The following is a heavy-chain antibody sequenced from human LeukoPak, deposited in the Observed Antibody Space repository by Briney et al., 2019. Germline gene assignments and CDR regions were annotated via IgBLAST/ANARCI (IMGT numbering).Heavy chain of an antibody. Sequence: ASVKVSCKASGYTFTGYYMHWVRQAPGQGLEWMGWINPNSGGTNYAQKFQGRVTMTRDTSISTAYMELSRLRSDGTAVYYCARDWGFSSLDWFDPWGQGTLVTVSS. CDR2: INPNSGGT. J-gene: IGHJ5*02. V-gene: IGHV1-2*02. CDR3: ARDWGFSSLDWFDP. CDR1: GYTFTGYY. D-gene: IGHD3-16*01.